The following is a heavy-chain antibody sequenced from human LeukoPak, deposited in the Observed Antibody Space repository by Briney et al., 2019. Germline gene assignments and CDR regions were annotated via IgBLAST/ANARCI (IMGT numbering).Heavy chain of an antibody. Sequence: GASVKVSCKASGYTFTGYYMHWVLQAPGQGLEWMGRINPNSGGTNYAQKFQGRVTMTRDTSISTAYMELSRLRSDDTAVYYCALIAVAGTVVRRPFDYWGQGTLVTVSS. J-gene: IGHJ4*02. CDR1: GYTFTGYY. CDR3: ALIAVAGTVVRRPFDY. CDR2: INPNSGGT. D-gene: IGHD6-19*01. V-gene: IGHV1-2*06.